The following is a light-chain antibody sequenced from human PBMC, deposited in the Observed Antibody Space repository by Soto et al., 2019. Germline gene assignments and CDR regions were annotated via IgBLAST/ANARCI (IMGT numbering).Light chain of an antibody. CDR1: QDINNY. V-gene: IGKV1-9*01. Sequence: DIQLTQSPSFLSASVGDRVTITCRARQDINNYLAWYQQKPGRAPNLLIYLASTLDSGVPSRFSGRGSGTEFSLPISSLQPELSATYFCHQLKSYALTFGGATKVEI. CDR2: LAS. J-gene: IGKJ4*01. CDR3: HQLKSYALT.